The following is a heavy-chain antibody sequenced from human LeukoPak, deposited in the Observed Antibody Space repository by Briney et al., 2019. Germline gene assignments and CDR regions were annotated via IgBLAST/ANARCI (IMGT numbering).Heavy chain of an antibody. CDR1: GFTFSSYA. Sequence: GRSLRLSCAASGFTFSSYAMHWVRQAPGKGLEWVAVISYDGSNKYYADSVKGRFTISRDNSKNTLYLQMNSLRAEDTAVYYCARDEGSCYFDYWGQGTLVTVSS. J-gene: IGHJ4*02. CDR3: ARDEGSCYFDY. CDR2: ISYDGSNK. D-gene: IGHD2-15*01. V-gene: IGHV3-30-3*01.